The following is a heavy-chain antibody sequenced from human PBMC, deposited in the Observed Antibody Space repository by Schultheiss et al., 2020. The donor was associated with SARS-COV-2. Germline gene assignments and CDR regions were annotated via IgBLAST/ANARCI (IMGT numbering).Heavy chain of an antibody. D-gene: IGHD3-10*01. CDR1: GFRFSNYA. Sequence: GGSLRLSCAASGFRFSNYAMHWVRQAPGKGLEWVALISYDGSNKYYADSVKGRFTISIDNSRNTLYLQMNSLKPEDTAVHYCARDVTLVQGLIDYYGMDVWGQGTTVTVSS. V-gene: IGHV3-30*04. J-gene: IGHJ6*02. CDR3: ARDVTLVQGLIDYYGMDV. CDR2: ISYDGSNK.